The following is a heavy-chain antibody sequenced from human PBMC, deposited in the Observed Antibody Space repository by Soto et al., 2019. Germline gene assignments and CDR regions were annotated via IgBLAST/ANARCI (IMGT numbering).Heavy chain of an antibody. V-gene: IGHV3-74*01. CDR2: INSDGSST. CDR3: ARERHDFWSGILYYYMDV. Sequence: GGSLRLSCAASGFTFSSYWMHWVRQAPGKGLVWVSRINSDGSSTSYADSVKGRFTISRDNAKNTLYLQMNSLRAEDTAVYYCARERHDFWSGILYYYMDVWGKGTTVTVSS. CDR1: GFTFSSYW. J-gene: IGHJ6*03. D-gene: IGHD3-3*01.